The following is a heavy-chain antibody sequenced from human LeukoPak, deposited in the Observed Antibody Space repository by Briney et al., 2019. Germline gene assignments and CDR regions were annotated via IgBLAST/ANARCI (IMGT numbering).Heavy chain of an antibody. Sequence: SVKVSCKASGGTFSSYAISWVRQAPGQGLEWMGRIIPIFGTANYAQKFQGRVTITTDESTSTAYMELSSLRSEDTAVYYCAIWGSLHYFDYWGQGTLVTVSS. CDR2: IIPIFGTA. V-gene: IGHV1-69*05. CDR3: AIWGSLHYFDY. CDR1: GGTFSSYA. J-gene: IGHJ4*02. D-gene: IGHD7-27*01.